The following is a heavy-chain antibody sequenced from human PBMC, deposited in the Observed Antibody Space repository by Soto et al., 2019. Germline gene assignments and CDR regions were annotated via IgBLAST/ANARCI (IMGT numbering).Heavy chain of an antibody. Sequence: GSGPTLVNPTETLTLTCTVSGFSLSNARMGVSRIRQPPGKALEWLAHIFSNDEKSYSTSLKSRLTISKDTSKSQVVLTMTNMDPVDTATYYCARITVVTLRYYFDYWGQGTLVTVSS. CDR3: ARITVVTLRYYFDY. D-gene: IGHD2-15*01. CDR2: IFSNDEK. V-gene: IGHV2-26*01. J-gene: IGHJ4*02. CDR1: GFSLSNARMG.